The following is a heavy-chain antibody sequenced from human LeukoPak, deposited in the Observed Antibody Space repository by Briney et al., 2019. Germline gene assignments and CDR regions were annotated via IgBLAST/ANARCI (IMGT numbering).Heavy chain of an antibody. D-gene: IGHD2-15*01. CDR3: ARHRSGGIQDDAFDI. CDR1: GFTVSDYS. V-gene: IGHV3-23*01. J-gene: IGHJ3*02. CDR2: ISGSGSYT. Sequence: GGSLRLSCAASGFTVSDYSMSWVRQAPGKGLEWVSAISGSGSYTDYADSVKGRFTISKDNSKNTLYMRMSSLRAEDTAVYYCARHRSGGIQDDAFDIWGQGTMVTVSS.